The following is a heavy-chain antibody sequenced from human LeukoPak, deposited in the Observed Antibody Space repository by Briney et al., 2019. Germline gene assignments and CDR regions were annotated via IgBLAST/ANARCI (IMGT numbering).Heavy chain of an antibody. D-gene: IGHD6-13*01. V-gene: IGHV4-30-2*01. Sequence: SETLSLTCTVSGGSISSGGYYWSWIRQPPGKGLEWIGYIYHSGSTYYNPSLKSRVTISVDRSKNQFSLKLSSVTAADTAVYYCARTEGSSWLDYWGQGTLVTVSS. CDR3: ARTEGSSWLDY. J-gene: IGHJ4*02. CDR2: IYHSGST. CDR1: GGSISSGGYY.